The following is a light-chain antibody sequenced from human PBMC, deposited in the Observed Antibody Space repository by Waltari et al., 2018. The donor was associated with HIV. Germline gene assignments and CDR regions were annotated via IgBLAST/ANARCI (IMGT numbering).Light chain of an antibody. V-gene: IGLV2-14*01. CDR2: EVY. CDR1: SSDVGGYNY. CDR3: SSYTSIGTLV. Sequence: QSALTQPASVSGSPGQSITISCIGTSSDVGGYNYVPWYQQYPGKVPKLLIYEVYSRPSGISNRFSGSKSGNTASLTISRLQSEDEADYYCSSYTSIGTLVFGGGTKVTVL. J-gene: IGLJ2*01.